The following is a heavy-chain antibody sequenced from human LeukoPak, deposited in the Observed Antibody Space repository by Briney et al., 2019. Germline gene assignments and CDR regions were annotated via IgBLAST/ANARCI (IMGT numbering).Heavy chain of an antibody. CDR2: IHYSGTA. CDR3: ARGLHILTDYYITSHIDN. V-gene: IGHV4-59*01. D-gene: IGHD3-9*01. J-gene: IGHJ4*02. CDR1: GGSLSGYY. Sequence: KSSETLSLTRVLSGGSLSGYYWSWIRQPAGKGLEWIGYIHYSGTANYKPSLESRVTISIDTSKHQLSLKLSSVTAADTAVYYCARGLHILTDYYITSHIDNWGQGTLVTVSS.